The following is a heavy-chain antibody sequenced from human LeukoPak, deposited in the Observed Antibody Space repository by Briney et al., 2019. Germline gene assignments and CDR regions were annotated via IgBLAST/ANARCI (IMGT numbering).Heavy chain of an antibody. CDR2: ISSSSSTI. CDR1: GFTFSSYS. Sequence: PGGSLRLSCAASGFTFSSYSMNWVRQAPGKGLEWVSYISSSSSTIYYADSVKGRFTISRDNAKNSLYLQMNSLRAEDTAVYYCAGARDYDFWSGSTEGKRFDYWGQGTLVTVSS. V-gene: IGHV3-48*01. CDR3: AGARDYDFWSGSTEGKRFDY. J-gene: IGHJ4*02. D-gene: IGHD3-3*01.